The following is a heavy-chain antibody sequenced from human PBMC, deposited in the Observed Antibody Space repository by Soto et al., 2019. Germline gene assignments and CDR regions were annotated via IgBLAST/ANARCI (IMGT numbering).Heavy chain of an antibody. D-gene: IGHD6-13*01. CDR2: TYYSGST. CDR3: ARVRGTAGKRYFDY. V-gene: IGHV4-59*01. CDR1: GGSMIAYY. Sequence: SETLSLTCTVSGGSMIAYYWNWMRQPPGKGLQWIGYTYYSGSTTYNPSLKSRVTISVDSSKNQLSLKLDSVTPADTAVYYCARVRGTAGKRYFDYWGPGTPVPVYS. J-gene: IGHJ4*02.